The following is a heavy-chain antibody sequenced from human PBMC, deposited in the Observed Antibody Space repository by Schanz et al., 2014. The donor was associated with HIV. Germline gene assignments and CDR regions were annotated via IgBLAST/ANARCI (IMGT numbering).Heavy chain of an antibody. CDR3: ARGIYASSLRFDY. D-gene: IGHD3-16*01. CDR1: GGSISGYY. V-gene: IGHV4-59*01. Sequence: QVQLQESGPGRVRPSETLSLACTVSGGSISGYYWSWVRQPPGRGLEWIGYIFDNGNTNYIPSLKSRVIISVDSSKNLLSLRVTSVTAADTAVYFCARGIYASSLRFDYWGQGALVTVSS. CDR2: IFDNGNT. J-gene: IGHJ4*02.